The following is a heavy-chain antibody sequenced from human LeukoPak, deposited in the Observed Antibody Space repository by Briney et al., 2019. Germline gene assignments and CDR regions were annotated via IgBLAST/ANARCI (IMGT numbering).Heavy chain of an antibody. J-gene: IGHJ4*02. CDR1: GFTFDDYA. V-gene: IGHV3-9*01. CDR2: INWNSDSI. Sequence: GRSLRLSCAVSGFTFDDYAMHWVRQVPGKGLEWVSGINWNSDSIGYADSVKGRFTTSRDNAKNSLYLQMNSLRAEDTAFYYCAINGGGDSGYGNFDYWGQGTLVTVSS. D-gene: IGHD5-12*01. CDR3: AINGGGDSGYGNFDY.